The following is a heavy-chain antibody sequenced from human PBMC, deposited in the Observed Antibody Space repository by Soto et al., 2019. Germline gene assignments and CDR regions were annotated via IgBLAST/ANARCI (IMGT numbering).Heavy chain of an antibody. D-gene: IGHD3-10*01. CDR2: IYYSGST. Sequence: LSLTCTVSGGSISSYYWSWIRQPPGKGLEWIGYIYYSGSTNYNPSLKSRVTISVDTSKNQFSLKLSSVTAADTAVYYCARSLSYYGSLNWFDPWGQGTLVTVS. CDR1: GGSISSYY. J-gene: IGHJ5*02. CDR3: ARSLSYYGSLNWFDP. V-gene: IGHV4-59*01.